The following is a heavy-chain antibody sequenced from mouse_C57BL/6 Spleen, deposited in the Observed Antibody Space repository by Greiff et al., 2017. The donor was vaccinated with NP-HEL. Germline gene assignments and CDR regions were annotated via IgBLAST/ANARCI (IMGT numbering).Heavy chain of an antibody. Sequence: EVQLQQSGPVLVKPGASVKMSCKASGYTFTDYYMNWVKQSHGKSLEWIGVINPYNGGTSYNQKFKGKATLTVDKSSSTAYMELNSLTSEDSAVYYCARGYDYAFAYWGQGTLVTVSA. V-gene: IGHV1-19*01. CDR2: INPYNGGT. CDR3: ARGYDYAFAY. D-gene: IGHD2-4*01. J-gene: IGHJ3*01. CDR1: GYTFTDYY.